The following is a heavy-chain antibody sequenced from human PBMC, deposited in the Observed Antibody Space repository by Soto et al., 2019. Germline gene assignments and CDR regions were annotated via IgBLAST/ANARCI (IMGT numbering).Heavy chain of an antibody. CDR3: ARAGIAVAGSGSWFDP. CDR1: GYTFTSYV. D-gene: IGHD6-19*01. V-gene: IGHV1-18*01. CDR2: ISAYNGNT. J-gene: IGHJ5*02. Sequence: ASVKVSCKASGYTFTSYVISWVRQAPGQGLEWMGWISAYNGNTNYAQKLQGRVTMTTDTSTSTAYMELRSLRSDDTAVYYCARAGIAVAGSGSWFDPWGQGTLVTVSS.